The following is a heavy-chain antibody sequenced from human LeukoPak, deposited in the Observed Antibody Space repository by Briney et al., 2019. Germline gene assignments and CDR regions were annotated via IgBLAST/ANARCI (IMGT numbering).Heavy chain of an antibody. V-gene: IGHV3-7*03. CDR3: ARGYGSGSYTADAFDI. Sequence: GGSLRLPCAASGFTFSSYWMSWVRQAPGKGLEWVANIKQDGSEKYYVDSVKGRFTISRDNAKNSLYLQMNSLRAEDTAVYYCARGYGSGSYTADAFDIWGQGTMVTVSS. D-gene: IGHD3-10*01. CDR1: GFTFSSYW. CDR2: IKQDGSEK. J-gene: IGHJ3*02.